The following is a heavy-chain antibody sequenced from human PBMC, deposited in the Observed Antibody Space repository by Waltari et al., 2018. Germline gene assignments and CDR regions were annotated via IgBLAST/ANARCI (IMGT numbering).Heavy chain of an antibody. CDR2: ISAYNGNT. D-gene: IGHD2-2*01. J-gene: IGHJ5*02. V-gene: IGHV1-18*01. Sequence: QVQLVQSGAEVKKPGASVKVSCKASGYTFTSYGISWVRQAPGQGLEWMGWISAYNGNTNYAQKLQGRVTMTTDTSTSTAYMELRSLRSDDTAVYYCARDYCSSTSCYSAPYNWFDPWGQGTLVTVSS. CDR1: GYTFTSYG. CDR3: ARDYCSSTSCYSAPYNWFDP.